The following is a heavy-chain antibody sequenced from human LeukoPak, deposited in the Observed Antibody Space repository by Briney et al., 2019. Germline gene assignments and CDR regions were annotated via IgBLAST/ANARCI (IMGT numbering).Heavy chain of an antibody. CDR1: GGSISSSSYY. V-gene: IGHV4-39*01. J-gene: IGHJ4*02. D-gene: IGHD6-6*01. CDR3: ARQAARRYLYYFDY. Sequence: PSETLSLTCTVSGGSISSSSYYWGWIRQPPGKGLEWIGSIYYSGSTYYNPFLKSRVTISVDTSKNQFSLRLSSVTAADTAVYYCARQAARRYLYYFDYWGQGTLVTVSS. CDR2: IYYSGST.